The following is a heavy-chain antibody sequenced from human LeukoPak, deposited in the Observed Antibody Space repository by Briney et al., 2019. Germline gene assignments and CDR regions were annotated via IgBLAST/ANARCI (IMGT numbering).Heavy chain of an antibody. V-gene: IGHV3-53*01. CDR2: IYSDNT. CDR1: GFTVSGNS. CDR3: ARNGRGYSYGYLGY. J-gene: IGHJ4*02. Sequence: GGSLRLSCTVSGFTVSGNSMSWVRQAPGKGLEWVSFIYSDNTHYSDSVKGRFTISRDNSKNTLYLQMNSLRAEDTAVYYCARNGRGYSYGYLGYWGQGTLVTVSS. D-gene: IGHD5-18*01.